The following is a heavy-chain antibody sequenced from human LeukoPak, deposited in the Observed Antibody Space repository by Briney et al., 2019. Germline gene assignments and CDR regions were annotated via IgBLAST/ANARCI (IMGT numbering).Heavy chain of an antibody. Sequence: GGSLRLSCAASGFTFSSYGMHWVRQAPGKGLEWVAFIRYDGSNKYYADSVKGRFTISRDNSKNTLYLQMNSLRAEDTAVYYCAKTAYYDFWSGYPEYYCYYMDVWAKGPRSPSP. J-gene: IGHJ6*03. CDR1: GFTFSSYG. CDR2: IRYDGSNK. D-gene: IGHD3-3*01. V-gene: IGHV3-30*02. CDR3: AKTAYYDFWSGYPEYYCYYMDV.